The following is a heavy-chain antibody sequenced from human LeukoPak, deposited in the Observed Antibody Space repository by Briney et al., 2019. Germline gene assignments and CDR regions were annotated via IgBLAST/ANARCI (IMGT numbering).Heavy chain of an antibody. Sequence: GGSLRLSCAASGFTFSTYSMNWVRQAPGKGLEWVSYISRSSSRIHYADSVRGRFTISRDNARNSLYLQMNSLRAEDTGLYFCTRDPNALDYWGQGTLVTVSS. J-gene: IGHJ4*02. CDR3: TRDPNALDY. V-gene: IGHV3-48*01. CDR2: ISRSSSRI. CDR1: GFTFSTYS.